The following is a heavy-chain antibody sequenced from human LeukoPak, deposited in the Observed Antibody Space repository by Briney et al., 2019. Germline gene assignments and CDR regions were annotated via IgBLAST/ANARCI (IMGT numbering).Heavy chain of an antibody. CDR1: GGSISTYS. J-gene: IGHJ4*02. CDR2: IKNNGGN. D-gene: IGHD1-26*01. CDR3: ARMSGGSYRYYFDY. Sequence: SETLSLTCTVSGGSISTYSWNWIRQSPGQGLEWIGYIKNNGGNYNNPSLKSRVTISVDTSKNQFSLKLSSVTAADTAVYYCARMSGGSYRYYFDYWGQGTLVTVSS. V-gene: IGHV4-59*08.